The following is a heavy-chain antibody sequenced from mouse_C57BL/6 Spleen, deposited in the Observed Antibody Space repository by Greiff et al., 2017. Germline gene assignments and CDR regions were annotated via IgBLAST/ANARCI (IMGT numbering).Heavy chain of an antibody. V-gene: IGHV8-8*01. J-gene: IGHJ2*01. Sequence: QVTLKECGPGILQPSQTLSLTCSFSGFSLSTFGMGVGWIRQPSGKGLDWLAHIWWDDDKYYNPSLKSRLPISKDTSKNQVFLKIAKVDTADTATYYCARIARGNYGDYWGQGTTLTVSS. D-gene: IGHD2-1*01. CDR2: IWWDDDK. CDR1: GFSLSTFGMG. CDR3: ARIARGNYGDY.